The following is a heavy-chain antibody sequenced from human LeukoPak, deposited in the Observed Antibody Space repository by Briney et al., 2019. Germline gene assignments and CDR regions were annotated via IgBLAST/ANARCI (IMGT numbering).Heavy chain of an antibody. Sequence: SVKVSCKASGGTFSSYAISWVRQAPGQGLEWMGGIIPIFGTANYAQKFQGRVTITTDESTSTAYMELSSLRSEDTAVYYCARDPGYSGYDLPRGYWGQGTLVTVSS. V-gene: IGHV1-69*05. CDR2: IIPIFGTA. D-gene: IGHD5-12*01. CDR3: ARDPGYSGYDLPRGY. CDR1: GGTFSSYA. J-gene: IGHJ4*02.